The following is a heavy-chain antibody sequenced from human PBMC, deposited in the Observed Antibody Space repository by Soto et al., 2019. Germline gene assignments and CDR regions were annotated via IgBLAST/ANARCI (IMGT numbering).Heavy chain of an antibody. J-gene: IGHJ5*02. CDR3: ARERAEGSYSNGNWFDP. Sequence: QVQLVQSGAEVKKPGSSVKVSCKASGGTFSSYAISWVRQAPGQGLEWMGGIIPIFGTANYAQKFRGRVTITADESTSTAYMELSSLRSEDTAVYYCARERAEGSYSNGNWFDPWGQGTLVTVSS. D-gene: IGHD3-10*01. V-gene: IGHV1-69*01. CDR1: GGTFSSYA. CDR2: IIPIFGTA.